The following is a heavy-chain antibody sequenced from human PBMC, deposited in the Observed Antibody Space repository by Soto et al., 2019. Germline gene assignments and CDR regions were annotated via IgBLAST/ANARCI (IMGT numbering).Heavy chain of an antibody. CDR3: ATYESARGGDFDY. J-gene: IGHJ4*02. CDR2: IRNKANSYTT. Sequence: EVQLVESGGGLVQPGGSLRLSCAASGFTFSDKYMDWVRQAPGKGLEWVGRIRNKANSYTTEYAASVKGRFTISRDDSQTSLYLQISSMKTVYTAVYYCATYESARGGDFDYWGQGTLVTVSS. CDR1: GFTFSDKY. D-gene: IGHD3-22*01. V-gene: IGHV3-72*01.